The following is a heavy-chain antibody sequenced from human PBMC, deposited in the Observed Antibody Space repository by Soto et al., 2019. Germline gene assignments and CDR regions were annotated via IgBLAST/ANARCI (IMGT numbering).Heavy chain of an antibody. J-gene: IGHJ6*03. CDR3: ARGAGGYYYRDA. CDR2: LSPDGSIT. V-gene: IGHV3-74*01. Sequence: EVQLVESGGGLVQPGGSLRLSCAASGFTFSSYWMHWVRQVPGKGLVWVSRLSPDGSITSYADSVKGRFTISRDKGKNTRNLQMNSLRAEDTAVYYCARGAGGYYYRDAWGKGTTGNVSS. CDR1: GFTFSSYW. D-gene: IGHD3-10*01.